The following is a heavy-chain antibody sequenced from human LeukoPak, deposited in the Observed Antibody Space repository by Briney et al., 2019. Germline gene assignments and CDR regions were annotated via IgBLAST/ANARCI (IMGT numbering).Heavy chain of an antibody. CDR2: IKQDGSEK. CDR1: GFTFSSYW. CDR3: ARDRHCSSTSCYSFYYMDV. D-gene: IGHD2-2*02. J-gene: IGHJ6*03. V-gene: IGHV3-7*03. Sequence: GGSLRLSCAASGFTFSSYWMSWVRQAPGKGLEWVANIKQDGSEKYYVDSVKGRFTISRDNAKNSLYLQMNSLRAEDTAVYYCARDRHCSSTSCYSFYYMDVWGKGTTVTVSS.